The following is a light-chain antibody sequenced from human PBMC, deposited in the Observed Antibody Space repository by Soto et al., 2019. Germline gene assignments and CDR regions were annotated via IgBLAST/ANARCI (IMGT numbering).Light chain of an antibody. CDR3: GTWDSSLSVGV. Sequence: QSVLTQPPSVSAAPGHKVTISCSGSSSNIGNKYVSWYQQLPGTAPKLLIYDNSKRPSGIPDRFSGSKSGTSATLDITGLQTGDEADYYCGTWDSSLSVGVFGGGTQLTVL. J-gene: IGLJ2*01. V-gene: IGLV1-51*01. CDR1: SSNIGNKY. CDR2: DNS.